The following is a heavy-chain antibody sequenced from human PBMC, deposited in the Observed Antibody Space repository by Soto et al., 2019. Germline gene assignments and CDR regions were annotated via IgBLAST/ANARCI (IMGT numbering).Heavy chain of an antibody. J-gene: IGHJ4*02. CDR3: VRSGTSSGRFSDY. CDR1: GYHFTSYW. CDR2: IYPSDSDI. V-gene: IGHV5-51*01. D-gene: IGHD2-15*01. Sequence: GESLKISCKGSGYHFTSYWIASVGQMPGEGLEWMGVIYPSDSDIRYSPSFQGKVTISADKSITTAYLQWSSLKAADTAMYYCVRSGTSSGRFSDYWGQGTLVTVSS.